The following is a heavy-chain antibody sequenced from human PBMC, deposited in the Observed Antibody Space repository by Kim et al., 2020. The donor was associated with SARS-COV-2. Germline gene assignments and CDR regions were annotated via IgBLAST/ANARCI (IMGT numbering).Heavy chain of an antibody. CDR3: ARDSGGYDILTGYYNAAFGI. V-gene: IGHV7-4-1*02. D-gene: IGHD3-9*01. CDR2: INTNTGNP. Sequence: ASVKVSCKASGYTFTSYAMNWVRQAPGQGLEWMGWINTNTGNPTYAQGFTGRFVFSLDTSVSTAYLQISSLKAEDTAVYYCARDSGGYDILTGYYNAAFGIWGQGTMVTVSS. CDR1: GYTFTSYA. J-gene: IGHJ3*02.